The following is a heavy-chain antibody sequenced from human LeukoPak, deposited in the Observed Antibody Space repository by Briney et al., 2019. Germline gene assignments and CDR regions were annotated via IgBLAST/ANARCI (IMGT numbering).Heavy chain of an antibody. CDR3: ARLPAATFDY. J-gene: IGHJ4*02. Sequence: GGSLRLSCAASGFIFNNHAMHWVRQAPGRGLEWVAIISYDGSSKDYADSVKGRFTISRDNSKNTVYVQMNSLRGEDTAVYYCARLPAATFDYWGQGTLVTVSS. CDR2: ISYDGSSK. CDR1: GFIFNNHA. D-gene: IGHD2-2*01. V-gene: IGHV3-30-3*01.